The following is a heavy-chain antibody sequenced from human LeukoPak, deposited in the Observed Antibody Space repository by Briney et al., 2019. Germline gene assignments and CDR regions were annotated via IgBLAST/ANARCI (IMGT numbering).Heavy chain of an antibody. J-gene: IGHJ6*03. CDR3: ASGGLSGSYYPLYYYYYYMDV. CDR1: GYTFTSYY. D-gene: IGHD3-10*01. V-gene: IGHV1-2*02. Sequence: ASVKVSCKASGYTFTSYYMHWVRQAPGQGLEWMGGINPNSGGTNYAQKFQGRVTMTRDTSISTAYMELSRLRSDDTAVYYCASGGLSGSYYPLYYYYYYMDVWGKGTTVTVSS. CDR2: INPNSGGT.